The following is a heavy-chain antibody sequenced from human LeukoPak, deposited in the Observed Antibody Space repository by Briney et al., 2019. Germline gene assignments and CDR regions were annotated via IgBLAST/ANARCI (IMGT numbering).Heavy chain of an antibody. J-gene: IGHJ6*03. Sequence: SETLSLTCAVFGGSLNDHYWIWIRQPPGQGLEWIGEINHFGTTKYNPSLKSRVTISIVASKKQFSLKLNSVTAADTALYYCARGFNYMDVWGKGTTVTV. CDR1: GGSLNDHY. V-gene: IGHV4-34*01. CDR3: ARGFNYMDV. CDR2: INHFGTT.